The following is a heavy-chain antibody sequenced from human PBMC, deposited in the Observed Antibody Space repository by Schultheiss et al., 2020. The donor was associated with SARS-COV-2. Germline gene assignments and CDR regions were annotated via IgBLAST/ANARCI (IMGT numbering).Heavy chain of an antibody. CDR2: FDPEDGET. Sequence: ASVKVSCKASGYTFTSYGISWVRQAPGQGLEWMGGFDPEDGETIYAQKFQGRVTMTEDTSTDTAYMELSSLRSEDTAVYYCATDAPKGRDYGDLYYYYGMDVWGQGTTVTVSS. V-gene: IGHV1-24*01. J-gene: IGHJ6*02. CDR3: ATDAPKGRDYGDLYYYYGMDV. D-gene: IGHD4-17*01. CDR1: GYTFTSYG.